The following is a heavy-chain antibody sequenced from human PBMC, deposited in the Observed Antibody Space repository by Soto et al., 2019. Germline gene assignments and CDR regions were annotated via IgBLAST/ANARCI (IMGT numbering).Heavy chain of an antibody. D-gene: IGHD6-19*01. Sequence: PGGSLRLSCAASGFTFSSYGMHWVRQAPGKGLEWVAVIWYDGSNKYYADSVKGRFTISRDNSKNTLYLQMNSLRAEDTAVYYCARDQNAPFIAVAGTIDYWGQGTLVTVSS. CDR3: ARDQNAPFIAVAGTIDY. CDR1: GFTFSSYG. J-gene: IGHJ4*02. V-gene: IGHV3-33*01. CDR2: IWYDGSNK.